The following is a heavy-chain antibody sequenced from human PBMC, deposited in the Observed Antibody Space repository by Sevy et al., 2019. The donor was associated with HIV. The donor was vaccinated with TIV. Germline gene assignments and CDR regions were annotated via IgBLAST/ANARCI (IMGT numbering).Heavy chain of an antibody. CDR2: ISSSGSTI. Sequence: GGSLRLSCAASGFTFSSYEMNWVRQAPGKGLEWVSYISSSGSTIYYADSVKGRFTISRDNAENSLYLQMKSLRAEDSAVYYCARDYMHGFWSGSYYYYYGMDVWGQGTTVTVSS. CDR1: GFTFSSYE. D-gene: IGHD3-3*01. J-gene: IGHJ6*02. CDR3: ARDYMHGFWSGSYYYYYGMDV. V-gene: IGHV3-48*03.